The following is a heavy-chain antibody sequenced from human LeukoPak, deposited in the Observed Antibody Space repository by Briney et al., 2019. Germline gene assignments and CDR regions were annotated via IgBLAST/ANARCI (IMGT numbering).Heavy chain of an antibody. V-gene: IGHV1-69*05. J-gene: IGHJ4*02. CDR3: ARDEGYCGGDCYSSGFDY. Sequence: SVKVSCKASGGTFSSYAISWVRQAPGQGLEWMGRIIPIFGTANYAQKFQGRVTITTDESTSTAYMELSSPRSEDTAVYYCARDEGYCGGDCYSSGFDYWGQGTLVTVSS. D-gene: IGHD2-21*02. CDR1: GGTFSSYA. CDR2: IIPIFGTA.